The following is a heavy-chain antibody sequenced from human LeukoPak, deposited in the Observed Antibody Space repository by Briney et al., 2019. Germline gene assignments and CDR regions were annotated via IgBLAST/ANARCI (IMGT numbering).Heavy chain of an antibody. CDR2: IYSGGST. CDR3: AKSGIPISSTNAFDI. D-gene: IGHD3-10*01. V-gene: IGHV3-53*01. J-gene: IGHJ3*02. Sequence: GGSLRLSCAASGFTVSSNYMSWVRQAPGKGLEWVSVIYSGGSTYYADSVKGRFTISRDNSKNTLYLQMNSLRAEDTAVYYCAKSGIPISSTNAFDIWGQGTMVTVSS. CDR1: GFTVSSNY.